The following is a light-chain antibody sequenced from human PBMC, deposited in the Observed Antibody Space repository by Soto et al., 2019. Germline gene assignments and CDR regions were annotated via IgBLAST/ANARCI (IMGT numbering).Light chain of an antibody. CDR3: QQRSNWPPVT. CDR1: QSISNY. V-gene: IGKV3-11*01. J-gene: IGKJ1*01. CDR2: DAS. Sequence: EIVLTQSPATLSLSPGERATLSCRASQSISNYLVWYQQKPGQAPRLLIYDASNRATGIPARFSGSGSGTDFPLPISSLEPEDFAVYYCQQRSNWPPVTFGQGTKVDIK.